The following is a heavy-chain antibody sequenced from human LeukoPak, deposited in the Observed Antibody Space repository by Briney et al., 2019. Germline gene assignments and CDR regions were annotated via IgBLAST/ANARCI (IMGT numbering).Heavy chain of an antibody. V-gene: IGHV3-23*01. J-gene: IGHJ4*02. Sequence: GGSLRLSCAASGFTFSDYAMIWVRQAPGKGLEWVSAISSSGGGTYYADSVKGRVTISRDNSKNTLFLQLSSLRVEDTAVYYCVKRYCSGGSCYQFDYWGQGTLVIVSS. CDR3: VKRYCSGGSCYQFDY. CDR2: ISSSGGGT. CDR1: GFTFSDYA. D-gene: IGHD2-15*01.